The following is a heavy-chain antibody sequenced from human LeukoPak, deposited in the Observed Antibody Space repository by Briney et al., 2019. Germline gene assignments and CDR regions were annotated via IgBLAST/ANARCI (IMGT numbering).Heavy chain of an antibody. CDR1: GFTFRAYT. D-gene: IGHD3-22*01. V-gene: IGHV3-23*01. J-gene: IGHJ4*02. CDR3: GIRDTSDYYVF. Sequence: GGSLRLSCTGSGFTFRAYTFSWVRQAPGKGLESVSATGSNGVTFYADSVMGRFTISRDNSKNALYLQMNGLRADDTAVYYCGIRDTSDYYVFWGQGTLVTVSS. CDR2: TGSNGVT.